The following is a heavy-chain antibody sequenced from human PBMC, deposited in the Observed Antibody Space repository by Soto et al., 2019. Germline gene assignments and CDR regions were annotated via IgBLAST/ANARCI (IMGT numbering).Heavy chain of an antibody. CDR3: ARDHLRYNWNDFPYYYYGMDV. J-gene: IGHJ6*02. D-gene: IGHD1-1*01. CDR1: GFAFSSYA. CDR2: ISYDGSNK. Sequence: QVQLVESGGGVVQPGRSLRLSCAASGFAFSSYAMHWVRQAPGKGLEWVAVISYDGSNKYYADSVKGRFTISRDNSKNTLYLQMNSLRAEDTAVYYCARDHLRYNWNDFPYYYYGMDVRGQGTTVTVSS. V-gene: IGHV3-30-3*01.